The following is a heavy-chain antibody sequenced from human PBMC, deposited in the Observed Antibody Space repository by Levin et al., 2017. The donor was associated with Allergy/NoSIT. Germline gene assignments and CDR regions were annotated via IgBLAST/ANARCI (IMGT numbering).Heavy chain of an antibody. D-gene: IGHD1-1*01. V-gene: IGHV3-48*01. J-gene: IGHJ5*02. Sequence: GGSLRLSCAASGFSLSNYNMNWVRQAPGKGLEWVSHISSSSSHIYYIDSVKGRFTISRDSPKNSLYLQMTSLRVEDTAVYYGARAPSTTRYNWFDPWGQGTLVTVSS. CDR3: ARAPSTTRYNWFDP. CDR2: ISSSSSHI. CDR1: GFSLSNYN.